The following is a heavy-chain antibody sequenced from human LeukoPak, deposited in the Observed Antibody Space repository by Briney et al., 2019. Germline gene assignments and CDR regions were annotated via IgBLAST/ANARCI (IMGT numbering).Heavy chain of an antibody. V-gene: IGHV1-2*04. CDR2: INPNSGGT. CDR3: ATSLRGYSGYDLGH. Sequence: ASVKVSCKASGYTFTGYYMHWVRQAPGQGLEWMGWINPNSGGTNYAQKFQGWVTMTRDTSISTAYMELRSLRSDDTAVYYCATSLRGYSGYDLGHWGQGTLVTVSS. J-gene: IGHJ4*02. CDR1: GYTFTGYY. D-gene: IGHD5-12*01.